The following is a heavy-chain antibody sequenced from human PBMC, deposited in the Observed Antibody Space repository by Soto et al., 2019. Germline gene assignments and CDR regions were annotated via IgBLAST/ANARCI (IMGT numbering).Heavy chain of an antibody. CDR1: GFTFDDYT. CDR2: ISWDGGST. D-gene: IGHD2-2*01. Sequence: GGSLRLSCAASGFTFDDYTMHWVRQAPGKGLEWVSLISWDGGSTYYADSVKGRFTISRDNTKNSLYVQMNSLRTEDTALYYCAKGDGASHCSSSSCSIDYWGQGTLVTVSS. J-gene: IGHJ4*02. CDR3: AKGDGASHCSSSSCSIDY. V-gene: IGHV3-43*01.